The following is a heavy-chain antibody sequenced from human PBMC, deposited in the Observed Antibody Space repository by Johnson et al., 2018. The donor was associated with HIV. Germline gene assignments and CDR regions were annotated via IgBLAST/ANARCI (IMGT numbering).Heavy chain of an antibody. CDR1: GFTFSAYG. CDR2: IWHDGNDK. V-gene: IGHV3-33*06. J-gene: IGHJ3*02. Sequence: VQLVESGGGVVQPGMSLRLSCSASGFTFSAYGMHWVRQAPGKGLEWVALIWHDGNDKYYADSVTGRFTISRDNSKATLYLQMDSLRAEDTAVYYCAKPVTGTLDAFDIWGQGTMVTVSS. CDR3: AKPVTGTLDAFDI. D-gene: IGHD1-7*01.